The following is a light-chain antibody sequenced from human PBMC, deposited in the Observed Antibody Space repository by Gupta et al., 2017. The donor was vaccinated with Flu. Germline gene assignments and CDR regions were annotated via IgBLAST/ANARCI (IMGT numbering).Light chain of an antibody. CDR2: DVS. J-gene: IGLJ1*01. V-gene: IGLV2-14*03. Sequence: QSALTPPASVSGSPRQSITTPCSGTSSDVGSSNYVSWYQKHPGKAPKLIIFDVSNRPSGVSSRFSGSKSGNTASLTISGLQADDETDYYCSSYTSTNTFYVFGSGTKVTVL. CDR1: SSDVGSSNY. CDR3: SSYTSTNTFYV.